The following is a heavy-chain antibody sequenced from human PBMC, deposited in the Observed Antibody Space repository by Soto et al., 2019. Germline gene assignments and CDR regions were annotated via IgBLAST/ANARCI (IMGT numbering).Heavy chain of an antibody. D-gene: IGHD2-21*02. CDR2: ISYDGSNK. J-gene: IGHJ6*02. CDR3: AKDQADCGGACACMDV. V-gene: IGHV3-30*18. Sequence: QVQLVESGGGVVQPGRSLRLSCAASGFTFSSYGMHWVRQAPGKGLEWVAVISYDGSNKYYADSVKGRFTISRDNSKNTLYLQMNSLRAEDTAVYYCAKDQADCGGACACMDVWGHGTTVTVSS. CDR1: GFTFSSYG.